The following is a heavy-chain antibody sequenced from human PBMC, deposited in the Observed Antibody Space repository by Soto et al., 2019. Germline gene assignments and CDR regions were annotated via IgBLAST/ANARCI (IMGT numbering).Heavy chain of an antibody. Sequence: GGSLRLSCAASGFSFSNYAMSWVRQAPGKGLEWVSTISSSGDNTYYADSVKGRFTISRDSSKNTLYLQMNSLRAEDTAVYFFAKGGEGITFGGLIYKGYLEYWGQGTLVNVSS. CDR1: GFSFSNYA. V-gene: IGHV3-23*01. J-gene: IGHJ4*02. D-gene: IGHD3-16*02. CDR3: AKGGEGITFGGLIYKGYLEY. CDR2: ISSSGDNT.